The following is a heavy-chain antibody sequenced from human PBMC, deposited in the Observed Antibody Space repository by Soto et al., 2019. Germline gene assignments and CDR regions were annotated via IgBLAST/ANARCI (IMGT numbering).Heavy chain of an antibody. CDR1: GFIFSVYA. J-gene: IGHJ4*02. Sequence: GSLRLSCAAPGFIFSVYALHWIRQAPGEGLEWVAVISPNGNNQYYADSVKGRFTISRDTSKSTLSLQMTSLRPEDTAVYYCASGAAFYYDTSRYWGQGTLVTVSS. CDR2: ISPNGNNQ. V-gene: IGHV3-30*04. CDR3: ASGAAFYYDTSRY. D-gene: IGHD3-22*01.